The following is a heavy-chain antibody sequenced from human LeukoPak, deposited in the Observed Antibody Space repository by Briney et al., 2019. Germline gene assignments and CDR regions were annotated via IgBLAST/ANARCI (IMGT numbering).Heavy chain of an antibody. CDR1: GYTFTGYH. Sequence: ASVKDSCKASGYTFTGYHMHWVRPAPGQGLEGMGWINSNSGGTNYAQKFQGRVTMTRDTSISTAYMELSRLRSDDTAVYYCARATMVRGRGKYYFDYWGQGTLVTVSS. V-gene: IGHV1-2*02. CDR3: ARATMVRGRGKYYFDY. D-gene: IGHD3-10*01. CDR2: INSNSGGT. J-gene: IGHJ4*02.